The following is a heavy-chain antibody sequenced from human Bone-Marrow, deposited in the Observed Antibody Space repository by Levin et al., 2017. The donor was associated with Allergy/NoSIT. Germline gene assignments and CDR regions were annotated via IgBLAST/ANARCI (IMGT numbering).Heavy chain of an antibody. Sequence: SVKVSCKASGGSLRINAISWIRQAPGQGLEWMGGVLPLFGTIKYAQRFEGTVTITADAATSTAYMELSSLRSEDTAMYYCAAEGIVARTIDAFDVWGQGTMVTVSA. CDR2: VLPLFGTI. V-gene: IGHV1-69*13. D-gene: IGHD5-12*01. J-gene: IGHJ3*01. CDR1: GGSLRINA. CDR3: AAEGIVARTIDAFDV.